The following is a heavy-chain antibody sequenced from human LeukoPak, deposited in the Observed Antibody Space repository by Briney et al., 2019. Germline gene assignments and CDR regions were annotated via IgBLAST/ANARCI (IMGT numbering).Heavy chain of an antibody. J-gene: IGHJ4*02. V-gene: IGHV4-59*01. CDR2: IYYSGST. Sequence: PSETLSLTCTVSGGSISSDYWSWIRQPPGKGLEWIGFIYYSGSTNYNPSLKSRVTISVDTSKNQFSLKLSSVTAADTALYYCARETYYSESSDYFALYYFDYWGQGTLVTVSS. CDR1: GGSISSDY. CDR3: ARETYYSESSDYFALYYFDY. D-gene: IGHD3-22*01.